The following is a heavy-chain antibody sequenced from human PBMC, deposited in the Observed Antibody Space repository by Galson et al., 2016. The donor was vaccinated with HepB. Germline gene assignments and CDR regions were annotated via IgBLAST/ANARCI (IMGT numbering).Heavy chain of an antibody. J-gene: IGHJ6*02. CDR3: ARDMSADLGEDDYYGLDV. Sequence: SLRLSCAVAGLTFEDHAMHWVRQGPGKGLEWVAGISWNSGYIDYADSVKGRFTISRDNAKNSLFLQMNSLTNEDTALYYCARDMSADLGEDDYYGLDVWGQGTTVTVS. CDR2: ISWNSGYI. CDR1: GLTFEDHA. V-gene: IGHV3-9*01. D-gene: IGHD2-21*01.